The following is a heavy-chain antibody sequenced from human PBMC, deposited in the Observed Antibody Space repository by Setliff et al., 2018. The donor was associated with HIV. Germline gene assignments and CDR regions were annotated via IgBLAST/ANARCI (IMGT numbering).Heavy chain of an antibody. CDR1: GGSISSHY. D-gene: IGHD5-18*01. CDR2: IYYSGST. J-gene: IGHJ5*02. Sequence: SETLSLTCTVSGGSISSHYWGWIRQPPGKGLEWIGYIYYSGSTNYNPSLKSRVAISGDSSKKQFSLVLSSVTAADTAVYYCASVEDTAMVNNWFDPWGQGTLVTVSS. CDR3: ASVEDTAMVNNWFDP. V-gene: IGHV4-59*11.